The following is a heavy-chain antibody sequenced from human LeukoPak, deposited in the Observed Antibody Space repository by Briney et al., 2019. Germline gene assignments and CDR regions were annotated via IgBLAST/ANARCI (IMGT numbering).Heavy chain of an antibody. CDR1: GFTFSNAW. D-gene: IGHD2-15*01. V-gene: IGHV3-15*01. CDR2: IKSKTDGGTT. CDR3: TTDGYCSGGSCYEP. Sequence: GGSLRLSCAASGFTFSNAWMSWVRQAPGKGLEWVGRIKSKTDGGTTDYAAPVKGRFTISRDDSKNTLYLQMNSLKTEDTAVYYCTTDGYCSGGSCYEPWGQGTLVTVSS. J-gene: IGHJ5*02.